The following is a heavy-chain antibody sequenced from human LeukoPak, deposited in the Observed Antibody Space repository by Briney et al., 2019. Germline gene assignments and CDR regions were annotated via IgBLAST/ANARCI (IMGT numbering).Heavy chain of an antibody. CDR3: ARHGPIAGEFQH. D-gene: IGHD3-16*01. CDR2: IYYSGST. V-gene: IGHV4-59*08. Sequence: PSETLSLTCTVSGGSISSYYWSWIRQPPGKGLEWIGYIYYSGSTNYNPSLKSRVTISVGTSKNQFSLKLSSVTAADTAVYYCARHGPIAGEFQHWGQGTLVTVSS. J-gene: IGHJ1*01. CDR1: GGSISSYY.